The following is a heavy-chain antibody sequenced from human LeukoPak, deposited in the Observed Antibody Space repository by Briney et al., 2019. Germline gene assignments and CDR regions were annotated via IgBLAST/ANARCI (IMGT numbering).Heavy chain of an antibody. CDR3: ARDSLPRVFLPGGYFQH. CDR1: GFTFSDHA. D-gene: IGHD3-10*01. V-gene: IGHV3-30-3*01. CDR2: ISYGGSNK. J-gene: IGHJ1*01. Sequence: GGSLRLSCAASGFTFSDHAMHWVRQAPDKGLEWVAVISYGGSNKYYADSVKGRFTISRDNSKNTLYLQMNSLRAEDTAVYYCARDSLPRVFLPGGYFQHWGQGTLVTVSS.